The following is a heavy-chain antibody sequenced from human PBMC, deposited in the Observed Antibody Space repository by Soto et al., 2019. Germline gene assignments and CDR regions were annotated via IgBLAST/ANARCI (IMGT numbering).Heavy chain of an antibody. J-gene: IGHJ3*02. CDR1: GGSISSGGYY. Sequence: QVQLQESGPGLVKPSQTLSLTCTVSGGSISSGGYYWSWIRQNPGKGLEWIGYIYYSGTTNYKPSLNSRLTIAVDTSKNQFSLKLNSMTAADTAVDYCARDEPATEAFDIWGQGTMVALSS. D-gene: IGHD5-12*01. V-gene: IGHV4-31*03. CDR2: IYYSGTT. CDR3: ARDEPATEAFDI.